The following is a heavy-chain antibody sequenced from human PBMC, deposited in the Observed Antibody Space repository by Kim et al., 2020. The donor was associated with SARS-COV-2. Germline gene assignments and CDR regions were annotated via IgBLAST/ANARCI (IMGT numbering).Heavy chain of an antibody. D-gene: IGHD6-19*01. CDR3: ASSEWLVRGAFDI. J-gene: IGHJ3*02. V-gene: IGHV1-69*04. CDR2: IIPILGIA. Sequence: SVKVSCKASGGTFSSYAISWVRQAPGQGLEWMGRIIPILGIANYAQKFQGRVTITADKSTSTAYMELSSLRSEDTAVYYCASSEWLVRGAFDIWGQGTMVTVSS. CDR1: GGTFSSYA.